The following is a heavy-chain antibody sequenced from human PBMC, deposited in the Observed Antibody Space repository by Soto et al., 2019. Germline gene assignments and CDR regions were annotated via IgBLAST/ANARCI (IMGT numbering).Heavy chain of an antibody. J-gene: IGHJ4*02. CDR3: ARVNYSGNQDYFDY. Sequence: SETLSLTRTVSGGSISSYYWSWIRQPPGKGLEWIGYIYYSGSTNYNPSLKSRVTISVDTSKNQFSLKLSSVTAADTAVYYCARVNYSGNQDYFDYWGQGTLVTVSS. CDR2: IYYSGST. D-gene: IGHD4-4*01. CDR1: GGSISSYY. V-gene: IGHV4-59*01.